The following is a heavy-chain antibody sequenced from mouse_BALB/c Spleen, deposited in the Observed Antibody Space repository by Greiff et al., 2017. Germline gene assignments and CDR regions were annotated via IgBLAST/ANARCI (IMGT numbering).Heavy chain of an antibody. Sequence: EVKLVESGGGLVKPGGSLKLSCAASGFTFSSYAMSWVRQTPEKRLEWVASISSGGSTYYPDSVKGRFTISRDNARNILYLQMSSLRSEDTAMYYCAREFITTSYRGFFDYWGQGTTLTVSS. D-gene: IGHD1-2*01. J-gene: IGHJ2*01. V-gene: IGHV5-6-5*01. CDR2: ISSGGST. CDR1: GFTFSSYA. CDR3: AREFITTSYRGFFDY.